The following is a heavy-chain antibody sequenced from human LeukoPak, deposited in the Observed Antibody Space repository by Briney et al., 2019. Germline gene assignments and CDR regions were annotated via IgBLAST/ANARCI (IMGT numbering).Heavy chain of an antibody. Sequence: GESLKISCKASGYTFTTYWIGWVRQMRGKGLEWMGMIYPGDSDTRYSPSLQGQVTISADKSISTAYLQWSSLKASDTAMYYCARGLNRRGGSYYFDYWGQGTLVTVSS. CDR1: GYTFTTYW. J-gene: IGHJ4*02. V-gene: IGHV5-51*01. D-gene: IGHD3-10*01. CDR2: IYPGDSDT. CDR3: ARGLNRRGGSYYFDY.